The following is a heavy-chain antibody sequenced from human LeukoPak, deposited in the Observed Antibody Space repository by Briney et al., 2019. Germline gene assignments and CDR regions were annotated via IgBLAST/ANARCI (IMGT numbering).Heavy chain of an antibody. V-gene: IGHV3-11*04. D-gene: IGHD2-8*01. Sequence: GGSLRLSWAASGFSFSDYCMSWIRQAPGKGLEWVSYISSSSSTIYYADSVKVRFTISRDNAKNSLYLQMNSLRAESTAVYCCARDLIIDYWGQGTLVTVSS. CDR2: ISSSSSTI. CDR1: GFSFSDYC. CDR3: ARDLIIDY. J-gene: IGHJ4*02.